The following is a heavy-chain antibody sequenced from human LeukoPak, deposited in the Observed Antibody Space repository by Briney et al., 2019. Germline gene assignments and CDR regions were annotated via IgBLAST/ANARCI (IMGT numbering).Heavy chain of an antibody. CDR2: IYYSGST. CDR3: ARVYFDFWSGYD. J-gene: IGHJ4*02. V-gene: IGHV4-59*01. D-gene: IGHD3-3*01. Sequence: SETLSLTCTVSGGSISNYYWSWIRQPPGMGLEWIGYIYYSGSTNYNPSLKSRVTISIDTSKNQFSLKLSSVTAADTAVYYCARVYFDFWSGYDWSQGTLVTVSS. CDR1: GGSISNYY.